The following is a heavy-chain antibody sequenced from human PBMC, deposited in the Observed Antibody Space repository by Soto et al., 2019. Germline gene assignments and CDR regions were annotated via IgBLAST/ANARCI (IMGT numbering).Heavy chain of an antibody. Sequence: SVKLSFQASGGTFSSYASSSVRHAPVQGLEWMGGIIPIFGTANYAQKFQGRVTITADESTGTAYMELSSLRSEDTAVYYCARNTIFGHKNPLNVGYFDYRGQGTLVTVSS. CDR1: GGTFSSYA. J-gene: IGHJ4*02. V-gene: IGHV1-69*13. CDR2: IIPIFGTA. CDR3: ARNTIFGHKNPLNVGYFDY. D-gene: IGHD3-3*01.